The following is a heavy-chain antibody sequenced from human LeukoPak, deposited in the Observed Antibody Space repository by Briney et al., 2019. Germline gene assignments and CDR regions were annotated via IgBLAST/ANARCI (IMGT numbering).Heavy chain of an antibody. CDR1: GFTFSRYG. J-gene: IGHJ4*02. Sequence: PGGSLRLSCAASGFTFSRYGMLWVRQAPGKGLEWVAVIWYDGSNRKYADSVKGRFTISRDNSKNTVYLQMDSLRGEDTAVYYCAKWSGDATTVKLVYWGQGTLVTVSS. CDR3: AKWSGDATTVKLVY. V-gene: IGHV3-33*08. CDR2: IWYDGSNR. D-gene: IGHD4-11*01.